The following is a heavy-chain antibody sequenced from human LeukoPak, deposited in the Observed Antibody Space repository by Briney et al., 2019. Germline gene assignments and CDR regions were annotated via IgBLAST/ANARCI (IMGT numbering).Heavy chain of an antibody. V-gene: IGHV3-23*01. D-gene: IGHD2-15*01. Sequence: GGSLRLSCAVSGFTFTSYAMTWVRQAPGRGLEWVSAVTGAGASTYYAESVKGRFTISTDNSKNTLYQQMNSLRADDTAVYYCAKKQLYCSGAGCYSADYYYMDVWGKGTTVTVSS. CDR1: GFTFTSYA. CDR3: AKKQLYCSGAGCYSADYYYMDV. J-gene: IGHJ6*03. CDR2: VTGAGAST.